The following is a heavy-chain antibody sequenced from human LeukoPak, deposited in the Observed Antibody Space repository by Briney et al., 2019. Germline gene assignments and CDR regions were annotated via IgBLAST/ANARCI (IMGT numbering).Heavy chain of an antibody. V-gene: IGHV3-48*01. Sequence: GGPLRLSCAASGFSFSSFSMNWVRQAPGKGLQWLSYISSSSGTIYYADSVKGRLTISRDNVKNSVYLQMNSLRAEDTAVYYCARLSGSFRLDYWGQGTLITVSS. CDR1: GFSFSSFS. D-gene: IGHD3-10*01. CDR2: ISSSSGTI. J-gene: IGHJ4*02. CDR3: ARLSGSFRLDY.